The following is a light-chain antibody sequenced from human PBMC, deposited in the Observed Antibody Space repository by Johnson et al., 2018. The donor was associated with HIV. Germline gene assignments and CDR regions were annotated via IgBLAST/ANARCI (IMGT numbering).Light chain of an antibody. V-gene: IGLV1-51*02. Sequence: QSVLTQPPSVSAAPGQKVTISCSGGRSSIGNNYVSWYQQLPGTGPKLLIYENNKRPSGIPDRFSGSKSGTSATLGITGLQTGDEADYYCGTWDSSLSTFYVFGTGTKVTVL. CDR3: GTWDSSLSTFYV. CDR2: ENN. J-gene: IGLJ1*01. CDR1: RSSIGNNY.